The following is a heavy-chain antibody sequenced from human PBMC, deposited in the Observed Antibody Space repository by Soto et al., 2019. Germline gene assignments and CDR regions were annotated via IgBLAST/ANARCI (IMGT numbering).Heavy chain of an antibody. Sequence: PGGSLRSCCASSGLTVNIYWMHWFRKATGKGLVWVSRINSDGSSTSYADSVKGRFTISRDNAKNTLYLQMNSLRAEDTAVYYCGREWNYGGSYYYGMDVWGQGTTVTVSS. J-gene: IGHJ6*02. CDR2: INSDGSST. D-gene: IGHD1-7*01. V-gene: IGHV3-74*01. CDR3: GREWNYGGSYYYGMDV. CDR1: GLTVNIYW.